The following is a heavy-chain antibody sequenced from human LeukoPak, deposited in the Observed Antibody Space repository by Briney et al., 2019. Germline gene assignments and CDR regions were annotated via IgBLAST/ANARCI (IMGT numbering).Heavy chain of an antibody. CDR1: GGSISSSSYY. D-gene: IGHD3-3*02. CDR2: IYYSGST. J-gene: IGHJ6*02. CDR3: ARTIRSRPSYYYYGMDV. V-gene: IGHV4-39*07. Sequence: SETLSLTCTVSGGSISSSSYYWGWIRQPPGKGLEWIRSIYYSGSTYYNPSLKSRVTISVDTSKNQFYLKLSSVTAADTAEYYCARTIRSRPSYYYYGMDVWGQGTTVTVSS.